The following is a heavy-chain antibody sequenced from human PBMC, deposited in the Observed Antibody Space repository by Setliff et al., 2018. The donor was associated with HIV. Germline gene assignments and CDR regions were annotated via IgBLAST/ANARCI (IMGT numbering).Heavy chain of an antibody. D-gene: IGHD3-16*01. CDR2: INPSGGAT. Sequence: GESLKISCKGSGYSFTSYYLHWVRQAPGQGLEWMGIINPSGGATSYAQKVQDRVTMTRDTSTSTVYMELSSLRSEDTAVYFCARGSDSGSYSYYYGMDVWGQGTTVTVSS. V-gene: IGHV1-46*01. CDR3: ARGSDSGSYSYYYGMDV. CDR1: GYSFTSYY. J-gene: IGHJ6*02.